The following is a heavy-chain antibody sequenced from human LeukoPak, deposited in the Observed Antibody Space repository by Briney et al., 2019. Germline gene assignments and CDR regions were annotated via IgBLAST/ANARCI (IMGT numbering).Heavy chain of an antibody. CDR1: GGTFSSYA. J-gene: IGHJ4*02. CDR2: IIPIFGTA. V-gene: IGHV1-69*13. CDR3: ARAYYGSGSYYILDY. D-gene: IGHD3-10*01. Sequence: GASVKVSCKASGGTFSSYAISWVRQAPGQGPEWMGGIIPIFGTANYAQKFQGRVTITADESTSTAYMELSSLRSEDTAVYYCARAYYGSGSYYILDYWGQGTLVTVSS.